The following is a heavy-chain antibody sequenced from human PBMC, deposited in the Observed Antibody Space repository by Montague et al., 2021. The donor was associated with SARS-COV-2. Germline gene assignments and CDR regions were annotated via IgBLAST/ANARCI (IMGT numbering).Heavy chain of an antibody. D-gene: IGHD4-17*01. CDR1: GDSTSCPNCY. V-gene: IGHV4-39*01. J-gene: IGHJ5*02. Sequence: SETLSLTCTVSGDSTSCPNCYWGWIRQAPGKGLDSIGTIYNSGTTXYXXXXKXRLTISIDTSKNQFSLKLTSVTAADTAVYYCARHLNYGDHSLDNWFHPWGQGTLVTVSS. CDR3: ARHLNYGDHSLDNWFHP. CDR2: IYNSGTT.